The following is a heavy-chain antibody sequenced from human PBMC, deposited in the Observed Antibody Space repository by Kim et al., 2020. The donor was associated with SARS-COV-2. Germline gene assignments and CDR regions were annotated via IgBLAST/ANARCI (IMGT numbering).Heavy chain of an antibody. CDR3: ARASPLDPFDY. D-gene: IGHD1-1*01. J-gene: IGHJ4*02. Sequence: TYYADSVKGRFTISRDNSKNTLYLQMNSLRAEDTAVYYCARASPLDPFDYWGQGTLVTVSS. V-gene: IGHV3-53*01. CDR2: T.